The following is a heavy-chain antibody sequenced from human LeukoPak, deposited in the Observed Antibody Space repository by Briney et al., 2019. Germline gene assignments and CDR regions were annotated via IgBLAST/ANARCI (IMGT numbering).Heavy chain of an antibody. CDR2: INPNSGGT. V-gene: IGHV1-2*02. CDR3: ATAGDSGYDLGY. CDR1: GYTFTGYY. Sequence: ASVKVSCKASGYTFTGYYMHWVRQAPGQGLEWMGWINPNSGGTNYAQKFQGRVTMTRDTSISTAYMELSSLRSEDTAVYYCATAGDSGYDLGYWGQGTLVTVSS. D-gene: IGHD5-12*01. J-gene: IGHJ4*02.